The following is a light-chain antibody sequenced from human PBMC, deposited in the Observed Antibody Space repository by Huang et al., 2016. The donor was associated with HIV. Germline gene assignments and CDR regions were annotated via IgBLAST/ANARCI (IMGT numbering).Light chain of an antibody. CDR2: RAA. CDR3: QELIHWPRLT. V-gene: IGKV3-11*01. Sequence: EIVLTQSPATLSLSPGERATLSCRDRQTVTDSFAWFRQKPGQAPGLLMYRAANRATGTPARFSFSGSGTDFTLSISSLEPEDFAIYYCQELIHWPRLTFGGGTKVEIK. CDR1: QTVTDS. J-gene: IGKJ4*01.